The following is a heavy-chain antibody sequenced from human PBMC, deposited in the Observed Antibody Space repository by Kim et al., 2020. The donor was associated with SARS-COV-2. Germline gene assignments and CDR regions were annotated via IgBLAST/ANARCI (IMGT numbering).Heavy chain of an antibody. J-gene: IGHJ6*02. CDR3: ASNLFGSSGYYPGYYGMDV. Sequence: GGSLRLSCAASGFTVSSNYMSWVRQAPGKGLEWVSVIYSGGSTYYADSVKGRFTISRHNSKNTLYLQMNSLRAEETAVFYCASNLFGSSGYYPGYYGMDVWGQGTTVAVSS. CDR2: IYSGGST. D-gene: IGHD3-22*01. CDR1: GFTVSSNY. V-gene: IGHV3-53*04.